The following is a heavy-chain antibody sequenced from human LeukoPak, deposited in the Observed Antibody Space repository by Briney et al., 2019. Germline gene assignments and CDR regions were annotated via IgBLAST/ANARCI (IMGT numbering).Heavy chain of an antibody. Sequence: GGTLRLSCAGSGFTFSTYWMSWVRQAPGKGLEWVSYISSSGSTIYYADSVKGRFTISRDNAKNSLYLQMNSLRAEDTAVYYCASSPMGAVFSYWGQGTLVTVSS. V-gene: IGHV3-48*04. CDR2: ISSSGSTI. D-gene: IGHD1-26*01. CDR1: GFTFSTYW. CDR3: ASSPMGAVFSY. J-gene: IGHJ4*02.